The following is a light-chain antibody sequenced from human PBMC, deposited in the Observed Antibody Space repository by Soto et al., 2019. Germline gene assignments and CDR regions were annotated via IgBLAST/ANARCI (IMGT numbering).Light chain of an antibody. Sequence: IQMTQSPSSLSASVGDSVTVTCRASQSINIYLNWYQQKPGKAPTLLIYGASSLQSWVPSRFTGGRSRTDFTLTISSLQPADFATYYCQQSYRRPYTFGQGTKLEIK. J-gene: IGKJ2*01. V-gene: IGKV1-39*01. CDR1: QSINIY. CDR3: QQSYRRPYT. CDR2: GAS.